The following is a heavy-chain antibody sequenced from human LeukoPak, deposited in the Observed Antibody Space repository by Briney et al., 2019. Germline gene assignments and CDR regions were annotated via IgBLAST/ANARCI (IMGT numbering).Heavy chain of an antibody. CDR1: GFTFSSYA. D-gene: IGHD1-1*01. CDR2: ISGSGGST. Sequence: GSLRLSCAASGFTFSSYAMSWVRQAPGKGLEWVSAISGSGGSTYYADSVKGRFTISRDNSKNTLYLQMNSLRAEDTAVYYCAKGEGLERRSYYYYYYMDVWGKGTTVTVSS. V-gene: IGHV3-23*01. CDR3: AKGEGLERRSYYYYYYMDV. J-gene: IGHJ6*03.